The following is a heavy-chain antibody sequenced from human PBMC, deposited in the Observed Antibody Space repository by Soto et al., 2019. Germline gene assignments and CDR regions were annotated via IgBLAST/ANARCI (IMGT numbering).Heavy chain of an antibody. J-gene: IGHJ6*02. Sequence: SETLSLTCTVSGGSISSSSYYWGWIRQPPGKGLEWIGSIYYSGSTYYSPSLKSRVTISVDTSKNQFSLKLSSVTAADTAVYYCACIFSGGYGYGFYYYGMDVWGQGTTVT. CDR1: GGSISSSSYY. D-gene: IGHD5-18*01. CDR2: IYYSGST. CDR3: ACIFSGGYGYGFYYYGMDV. V-gene: IGHV4-39*01.